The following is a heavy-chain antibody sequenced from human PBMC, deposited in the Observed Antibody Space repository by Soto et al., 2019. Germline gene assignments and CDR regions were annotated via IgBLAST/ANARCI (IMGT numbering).Heavy chain of an antibody. CDR2: ISGSGGST. J-gene: IGHJ6*02. CDR1: GFTFSSYA. Sequence: PGGSLRLSCAASGFTFSSYAMSWVRQAPGKGLEWVSAISGSGGSTYYADSVKGRFTISRDNSKNTLYLQMNSLRAEDTAVYYCAKDSRVDTAMVLYYSYGMDVWGQVTTVPVS. D-gene: IGHD5-18*01. V-gene: IGHV3-23*01. CDR3: AKDSRVDTAMVLYYSYGMDV.